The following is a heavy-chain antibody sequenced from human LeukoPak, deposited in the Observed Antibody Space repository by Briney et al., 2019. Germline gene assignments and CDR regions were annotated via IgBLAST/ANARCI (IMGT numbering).Heavy chain of an antibody. Sequence: ASVKVSCKASGYTFTSYYMHWVRQAPGQGLECMGIINPSGTSTSYAQKFQGRVTMTRDMSTSTVYMELSSLRSEDTAVYYCARDGGDGYIAGYWGQGTLVTVSS. J-gene: IGHJ4*02. V-gene: IGHV1-46*01. D-gene: IGHD5-24*01. CDR2: INPSGTST. CDR3: ARDGGDGYIAGY. CDR1: GYTFTSYY.